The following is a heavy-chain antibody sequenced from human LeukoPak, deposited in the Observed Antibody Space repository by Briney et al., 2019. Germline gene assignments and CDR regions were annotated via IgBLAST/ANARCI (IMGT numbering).Heavy chain of an antibody. CDR2: IRYDGSNK. J-gene: IGHJ5*02. V-gene: IGHV3-30*02. Sequence: QPGRSLRLSCAASGFTFSSYGMHWVRQAPGKGLEWVAFIRYDGSNKYYADSVKGRFTISRDNSKNTLYLQMNSLRAEDTAVYYCAKGSHKTLTGTGPNWFDPWGQGTLVTVSS. CDR3: AKGSHKTLTGTGPNWFDP. D-gene: IGHD1-20*01. CDR1: GFTFSSYG.